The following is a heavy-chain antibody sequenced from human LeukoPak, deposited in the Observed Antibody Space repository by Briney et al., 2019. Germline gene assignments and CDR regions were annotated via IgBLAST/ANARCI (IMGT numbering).Heavy chain of an antibody. CDR3: ARDDGDYPLDY. D-gene: IGHD4-17*01. V-gene: IGHV3-48*04. CDR1: GFIFSSYS. CDR2: ISSSSITI. J-gene: IGHJ4*02. Sequence: GGSLRLSCAASGFIFSSYSMSWVRQAPGKGLEWVSYISSSSITIYYADSVKGRFTISRDNAKNSLYLQMNSLRAEDTAVYYCARDDGDYPLDYWGQGTLVTVSS.